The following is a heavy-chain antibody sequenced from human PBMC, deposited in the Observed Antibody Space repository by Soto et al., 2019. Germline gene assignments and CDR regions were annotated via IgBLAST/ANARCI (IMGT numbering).Heavy chain of an antibody. V-gene: IGHV3-33*01. Sequence: PGGSLRLSCAASGFTFSSYGMHWVRQAPGKGLEWVAVIWYDGSNKYYADSVKGRFTISRDNSKNTLYLQMNSLRAEDTAVYYCARGRQTIVGPTITLADGMDVWGQGTTVTVSS. CDR3: ARGRQTIVGPTITLADGMDV. D-gene: IGHD1-26*01. CDR1: GFTFSSYG. CDR2: IWYDGSNK. J-gene: IGHJ6*02.